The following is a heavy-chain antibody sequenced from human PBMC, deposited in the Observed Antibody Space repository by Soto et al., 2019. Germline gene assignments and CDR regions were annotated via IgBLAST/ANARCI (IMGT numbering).Heavy chain of an antibody. Sequence: GASVKVSCKASGGTFSSYAISWVRQAPGQGLEWMGGIIPIFGTANYAQKFQGRVTITGDESTSTAYMELSSLRSEDTAVYYCARDREQWLVYYYYYGMDVWGQGTTVTVSS. D-gene: IGHD6-19*01. CDR2: IIPIFGTA. V-gene: IGHV1-69*13. CDR3: ARDREQWLVYYYYYGMDV. J-gene: IGHJ6*02. CDR1: GGTFSSYA.